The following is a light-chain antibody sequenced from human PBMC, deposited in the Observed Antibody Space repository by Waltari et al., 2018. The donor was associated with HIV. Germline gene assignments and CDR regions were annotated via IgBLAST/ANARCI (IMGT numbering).Light chain of an antibody. CDR1: QSLLHSNGYNY. CDR3: MQALQTPFT. Sequence: DIVMPQSPLSLPVTPGEPASISCSSSQSLLHSNGYNYLDWYLQKPGQSPQLLIYLGSNRASGVPDRFSGSGSGTDFTLKISRVEAEDVGVYYCMQALQTPFTFGPGTKVDIK. J-gene: IGKJ3*01. V-gene: IGKV2-28*01. CDR2: LGS.